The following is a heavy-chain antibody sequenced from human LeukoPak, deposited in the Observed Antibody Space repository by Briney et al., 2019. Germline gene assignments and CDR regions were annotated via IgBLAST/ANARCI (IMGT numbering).Heavy chain of an antibody. D-gene: IGHD6-19*01. V-gene: IGHV3-7*01. CDR3: ARVIAVAEFSYYYYYMDV. Sequence: GGSLRLSCAASGFTFSSYWMSCVRQAPGKGLEWVANIKQDGSEKYYVDSVKGRFTISRDNAKNSLYLQMNSLRAEDTAVYYCARVIAVAEFSYYYYYMDVWGKGTTATVSS. CDR1: GFTFSSYW. CDR2: IKQDGSEK. J-gene: IGHJ6*03.